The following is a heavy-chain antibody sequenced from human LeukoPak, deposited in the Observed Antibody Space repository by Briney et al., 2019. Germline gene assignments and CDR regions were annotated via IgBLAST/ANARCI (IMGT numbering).Heavy chain of an antibody. J-gene: IGHJ5*02. CDR1: GDSVSSNSVT. CDR2: TYYRSTWYN. D-gene: IGHD2-2*01. Sequence: SQTLSLTCAISGDSVSSNSVTWNWIRQSPSRGLEWLGRTYYRSTWYNDYAVSVRGQITVNPDTSKNQFSLHLNSVTPEDTAVYYCARRLTQYDCFDPWGQGILVTVSS. CDR3: ARRLTQYDCFDP. V-gene: IGHV6-1*01.